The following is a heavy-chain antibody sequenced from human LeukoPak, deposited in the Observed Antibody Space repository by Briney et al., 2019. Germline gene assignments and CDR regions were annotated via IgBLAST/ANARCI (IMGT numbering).Heavy chain of an antibody. CDR2: IYYSGST. CDR1: GGSISSYY. Sequence: SQTLSLTCTVSGGSISSYYWSWIRQPPGKGLEWIGYIYYSGSTNYNPSLKSRVTISVDTSKNQFSLKLSSVTAADTAVYYCASTAYYYGSGVYFDYWGQGTLVTVSS. V-gene: IGHV4-59*01. CDR3: ASTAYYYGSGVYFDY. D-gene: IGHD3-10*01. J-gene: IGHJ4*02.